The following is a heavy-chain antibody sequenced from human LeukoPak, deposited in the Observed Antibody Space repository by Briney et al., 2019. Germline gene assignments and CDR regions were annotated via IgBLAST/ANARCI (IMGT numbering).Heavy chain of an antibody. V-gene: IGHV4-38-2*02. Sequence: PSETLSLTCTVSGYSISSGYFWSWIRQPPGKGLEWIGEINHSGSTNYNPSLKSRVTISVDTSKNQFSLKLSSVTATDTAVYYCARGYSSGWWGFDYMDVWGKGTTVTVSS. CDR2: INHSGST. J-gene: IGHJ6*03. D-gene: IGHD6-19*01. CDR3: ARGYSSGWWGFDYMDV. CDR1: GYSISSGYF.